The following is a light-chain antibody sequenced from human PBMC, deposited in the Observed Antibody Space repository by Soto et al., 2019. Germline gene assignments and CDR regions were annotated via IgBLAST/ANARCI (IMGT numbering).Light chain of an antibody. CDR2: AAS. J-gene: IGKJ3*01. V-gene: IGKV1-27*01. Sequence: IQMTQSPTSLSASVGYRVTITCRASQGIRNFVAWYQQKPGKPPKLLIYAASTLQSGVPSRFSGSGSGTDFTLTINSLQPEDVATYSCQKYSSVPVFGPGTKVEI. CDR3: QKYSSVPV. CDR1: QGIRNF.